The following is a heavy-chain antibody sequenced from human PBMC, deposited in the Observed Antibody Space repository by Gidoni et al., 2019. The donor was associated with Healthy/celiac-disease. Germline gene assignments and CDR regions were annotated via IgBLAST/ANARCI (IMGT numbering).Heavy chain of an antibody. CDR2: IFSNDEK. J-gene: IGHJ3*02. D-gene: IGHD2-21*02. Sequence: QFTLQESGPVLVKPTEPLPLTCTVSGFSLSNARMGVSWIRQPPGKALEWLAHIFSNDEKSYSTYLKSRLTISKDTSKSQVVLTMTNMDPVDTATYYCARWYGGNSYIALDIWGQGTMVTVSS. CDR1: GFSLSNARMG. CDR3: ARWYGGNSYIALDI. V-gene: IGHV2-26*01.